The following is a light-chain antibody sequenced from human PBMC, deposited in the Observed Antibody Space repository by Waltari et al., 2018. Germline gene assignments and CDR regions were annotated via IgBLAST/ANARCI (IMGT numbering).Light chain of an antibody. CDR2: HAS. Sequence: EIVLTQSPATPAFSPGEGATLPCRASQSVSSSYLAWYQQKPGLAPRLLIYHASSRATGIPDRFSDSGSGTDFTLTISRLEPEDFAVYYCQQYGSSPLTFGGGTKVEIK. J-gene: IGKJ4*01. CDR1: QSVSSSY. V-gene: IGKV3D-20*01. CDR3: QQYGSSPLT.